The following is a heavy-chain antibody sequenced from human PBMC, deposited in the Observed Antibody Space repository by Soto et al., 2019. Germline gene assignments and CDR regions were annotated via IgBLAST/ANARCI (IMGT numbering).Heavy chain of an antibody. CDR3: ERAAIHGSSWYFWFDP. Sequence: QVQLVQSGSEVKMPGSSVTVSCKTSGGTFSRHAINWVRQAPGQGLEWMGGIIPLFGTTNYAQKFQGRVTISADESTSTAYMALSSLTSEDAAVDYCERAAIHGSSWYFWFDPWGQGTLVTVSS. J-gene: IGHJ5*02. D-gene: IGHD6-13*01. CDR2: IIPLFGTT. V-gene: IGHV1-69*01. CDR1: GGTFSRHA.